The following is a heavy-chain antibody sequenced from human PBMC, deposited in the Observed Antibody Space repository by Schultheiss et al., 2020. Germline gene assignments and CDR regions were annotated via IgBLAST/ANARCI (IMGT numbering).Heavy chain of an antibody. V-gene: IGHV4-30-4*02. Sequence: SATLSLTCTVSGGSISSGDYYWSWIRQPPGKGLEWIGYIYYSGSTYYNPSLKSRVTISVDTSKNQFSLKLSSVTAADTAVYYCARDSVVVVVAATNYFDYWGPGTLVTVAS. CDR1: GGSISSGDYY. D-gene: IGHD2-15*01. CDR3: ARDSVVVVVAATNYFDY. J-gene: IGHJ4*02. CDR2: IYYSGST.